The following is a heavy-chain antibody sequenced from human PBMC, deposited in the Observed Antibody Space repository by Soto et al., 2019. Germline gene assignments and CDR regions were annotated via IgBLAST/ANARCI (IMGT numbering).Heavy chain of an antibody. CDR2: IYPADSDT. J-gene: IGHJ6*02. D-gene: IGHD6-13*01. Sequence: SLKISCNFSGYSFSNYCIAWVRQMPGKGLEWIGIIYPADSDTRYSPSFQGQVTISADKYISTAYLQWSSLKASDTAMYYCARLFIEAAAFGMDVWGQGTTVTVSS. CDR3: ARLFIEAAAFGMDV. V-gene: IGHV5-51*01. CDR1: GYSFSNYC.